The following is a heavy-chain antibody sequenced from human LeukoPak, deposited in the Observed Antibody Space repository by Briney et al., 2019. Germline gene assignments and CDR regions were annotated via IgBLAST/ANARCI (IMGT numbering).Heavy chain of an antibody. V-gene: IGHV4-61*01. CDR1: GGSVSSGSYY. J-gene: IGHJ4*02. Sequence: KPSETLSRTCTVSGGSVSSGSYYWSWIRQPPGKGLEWIGYIYYSGSTNYNPSLKSRVTISVDTSKTQFSLKLSSVTAADTAVYYCARVSLWFGELLYGYFDYWGQGTLVTVSS. CDR2: IYYSGST. D-gene: IGHD3-10*01. CDR3: ARVSLWFGELLYGYFDY.